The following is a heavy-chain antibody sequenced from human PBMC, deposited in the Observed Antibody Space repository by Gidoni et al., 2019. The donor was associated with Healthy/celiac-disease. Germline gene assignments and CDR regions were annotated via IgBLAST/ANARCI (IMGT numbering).Heavy chain of an antibody. CDR1: GFPFSSYA. CDR3: ARDLIAVAGTVY. D-gene: IGHD6-19*01. V-gene: IGHV3-30*04. J-gene: IGHJ4*02. CDR2: ISYDGSNK. Sequence: QVQLVESGGGVVQPGRSLRISCAACGFPFSSYAMHWVRQAPGKGLEWVAVISYDGSNKYYADSVKGRFTISRDNSKNTLYLQMNSLRAEDTAVYYCARDLIAVAGTVYWGQGTLVTVSS.